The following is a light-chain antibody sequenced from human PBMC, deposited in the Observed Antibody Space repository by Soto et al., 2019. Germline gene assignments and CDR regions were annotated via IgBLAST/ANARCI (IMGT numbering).Light chain of an antibody. CDR2: EGS. Sequence: QSALTQPASVSGSPGQSITISCNGTSSDVGSYNVVSWYQQHPGKAPKLIIYEGSKRPSGVSNRFSGSKSGNTASLTISGLQAEDEADYYCCSYVSSSTFWVFGGGTKLTVL. J-gene: IGLJ3*02. CDR3: CSYVSSSTFWV. V-gene: IGLV2-23*03. CDR1: SSDVGSYNV.